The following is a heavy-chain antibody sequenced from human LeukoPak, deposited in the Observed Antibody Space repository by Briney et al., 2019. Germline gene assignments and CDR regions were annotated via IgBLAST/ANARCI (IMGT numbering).Heavy chain of an antibody. V-gene: IGHV3-48*03. CDR3: ARDGEVIIKSEYFQH. Sequence: GGSLRLSCAASGFTFSSYEMNWVRQAPGKGLEWVSYISSSGSTIYYADSVKGRFTISRDNAKNSLYLQMNSLRAEDTAVYYRARDGEVIIKSEYFQHWGQGTLVTVSS. CDR2: ISSSGSTI. D-gene: IGHD3-10*01. CDR1: GFTFSSYE. J-gene: IGHJ1*01.